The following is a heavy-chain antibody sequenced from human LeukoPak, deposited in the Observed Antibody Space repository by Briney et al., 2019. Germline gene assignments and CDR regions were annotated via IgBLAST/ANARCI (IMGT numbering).Heavy chain of an antibody. V-gene: IGHV3-30-3*01. D-gene: IGHD2-2*01. CDR3: ANYCSSTSCYPARYYYGMDV. Sequence: AGGSLRLSCAASGFTFSSYAMHWVRQAPGKGLEWVAVISYDGSNKYYADSVKGRFTISRDNSKNTLYLQMNSLRAEDTAVYYCANYCSSTSCYPARYYYGMDVWGQGTTVTVSS. CDR2: ISYDGSNK. CDR1: GFTFSSYA. J-gene: IGHJ6*02.